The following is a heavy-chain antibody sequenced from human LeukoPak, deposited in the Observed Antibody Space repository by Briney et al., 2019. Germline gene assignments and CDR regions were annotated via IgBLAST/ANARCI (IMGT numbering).Heavy chain of an antibody. CDR2: IKKKADGGTA. CDR3: ARRDCWSFKCYSFDY. D-gene: IGHD3-3*01. V-gene: IGHV3-15*01. CDR1: GFSVNDAW. J-gene: IGHJ4*02. Sequence: GGSLRLSCVGSGFSVNDAWMSWVRQAPGKGLEWVGRIKKKADGGTADHAAPVKGRFTVSRDDSRNTAYLQMNNLKSEDTAVYYCARRDCWSFKCYSFDYWGQGILVSVSS.